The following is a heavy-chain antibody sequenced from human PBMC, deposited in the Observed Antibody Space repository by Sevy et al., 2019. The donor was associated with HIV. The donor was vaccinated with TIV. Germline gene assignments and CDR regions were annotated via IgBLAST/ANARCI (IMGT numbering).Heavy chain of an antibody. CDR2: IWYDGSNK. CDR1: GFNFSNYA. J-gene: IGHJ5*02. V-gene: IGHV3-33*01. Sequence: GGSLRLSCAASGFNFSNYAMHWVRQAPGKGLEWVALIWYDGSNKNYADSNSMKGRFTISRDNSKNTLYLQMNNLRAEDTAVYYCARESGEFRFDPWGQGTLVTVSS. CDR3: ARESGEFRFDP.